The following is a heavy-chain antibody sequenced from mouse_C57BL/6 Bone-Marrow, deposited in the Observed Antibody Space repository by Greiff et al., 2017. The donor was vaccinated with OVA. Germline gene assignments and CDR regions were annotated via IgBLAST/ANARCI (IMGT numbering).Heavy chain of an antibody. J-gene: IGHJ1*03. CDR3: ARWGIYYYRYWYFDV. CDR2: IYPRSGNT. V-gene: IGHV1-81*01. Sequence: QVQLQQSGAELARPGASVKLSCKASGYTFTSYGISWVKQSTGQGLEWIGEIYPRSGNTYYNEKFKGKATLTADKSSSTAYMELRSLTSEDSAVYFCARWGIYYYRYWYFDVWGTGTTVTVSS. D-gene: IGHD1-1*01. CDR1: GYTFTSYG.